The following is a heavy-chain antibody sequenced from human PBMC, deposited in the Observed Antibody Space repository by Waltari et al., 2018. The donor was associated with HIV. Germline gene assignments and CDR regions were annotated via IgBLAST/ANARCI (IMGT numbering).Heavy chain of an antibody. CDR2: ISGSGGTT. J-gene: IGHJ5*02. V-gene: IGHV3-23*01. CDR1: GFTFNTYF. CDR3: GKDGGSFSGWIDP. D-gene: IGHD1-26*01. Sequence: EVHLLESGGTLVQPGGSLTLSCAASGFTFNTYFLHWFRQAPGKGLEWVSAISGSGGTTYYADSVKGRFTILRDNSRNTMYLQMNSLRAEDTAIYYCGKDGGSFSGWIDPWGQGTLVTVSS.